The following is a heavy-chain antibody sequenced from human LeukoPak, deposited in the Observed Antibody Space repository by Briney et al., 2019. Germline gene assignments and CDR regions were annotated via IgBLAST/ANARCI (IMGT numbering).Heavy chain of an antibody. CDR1: GFTFSSYA. CDR3: AKGGDYGDYGIDI. D-gene: IGHD4-17*01. V-gene: IGHV3-23*01. CDR2: ISGSGGST. J-gene: IGHJ3*02. Sequence: GGSLRLSCAASGFTFSSYAMSWVRQAPGKGLEWVSAISGSGGSTYYADSVKGRFTISRDNSKSTLYLQMNSLRAEDTAVYYCAKGGDYGDYGIDIWGQGTMVTVSS.